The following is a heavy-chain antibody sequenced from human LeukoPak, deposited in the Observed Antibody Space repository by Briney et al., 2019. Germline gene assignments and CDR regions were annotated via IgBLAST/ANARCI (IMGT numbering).Heavy chain of an antibody. D-gene: IGHD3-10*01. J-gene: IGHJ5*02. CDR2: ISSSSTYI. CDR1: GFTFSRYT. Sequence: GGSLTLSCAVSGFTFSRYTMQWVRQPPGKGLEWVSSISSSSTYIYYADSRKGRSTISRDTAKNSLYLQMNSLGADDTAVYYCARDDRLYFGELYLGGFDPWGQGTLVTVSS. V-gene: IGHV3-21*01. CDR3: ARDDRLYFGELYLGGFDP.